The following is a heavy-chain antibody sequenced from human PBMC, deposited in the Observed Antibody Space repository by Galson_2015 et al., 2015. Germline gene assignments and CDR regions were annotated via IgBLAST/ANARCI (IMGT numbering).Heavy chain of an antibody. J-gene: IGHJ4*02. CDR3: ARLLKGDMIIFGGDGLDY. Sequence: ETLSLTCTVSGGSISSSSYYWSWIRQPPGKGLEWIGYIYYSGSTNYNPSLKSRVTISLDTSKNQFSLKLSSVTAADTAVYYCARLLKGDMIIFGGDGLDYWGQGTLVTVSS. V-gene: IGHV4-61*01. CDR1: GGSISSSSYY. D-gene: IGHD3-16*01. CDR2: IYYSGST.